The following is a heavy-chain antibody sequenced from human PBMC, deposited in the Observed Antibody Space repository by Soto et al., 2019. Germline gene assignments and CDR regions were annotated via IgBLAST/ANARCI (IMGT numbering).Heavy chain of an antibody. CDR2: INAGNGNT. J-gene: IGHJ5*02. Sequence: GASVKVSCKASGYTFTSYAMHWVRQAPGQRLEWMGWINAGNGNTKYSQKFKGRVTITRDTSASTANMELSSLRSEDTAVYYCARAGGTAGYDFWSGWENWFDPWGQGTLVTVSS. D-gene: IGHD3-3*01. CDR1: GYTFTSYA. CDR3: ARAGGTAGYDFWSGWENWFDP. V-gene: IGHV1-3*01.